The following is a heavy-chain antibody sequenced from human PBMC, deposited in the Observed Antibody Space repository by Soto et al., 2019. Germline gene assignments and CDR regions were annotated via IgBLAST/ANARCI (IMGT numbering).Heavy chain of an antibody. CDR3: ARPKGSYSSGYYYFDY. CDR2: IIPLFGTA. J-gene: IGHJ4*02. D-gene: IGHD6-19*01. V-gene: IGHV1-69*01. Sequence: QVQLVQSGAEVKQPGSSVKVSCKTSGGTFSTYAIYWVRQAPGQGLEWMGAIIPLFGTADYAQKFQGRVPITADESPSTASMELSSLRSEDTAVYYCARPKGSYSSGYYYFDYWGQGTLVTVSS. CDR1: GGTFSTYA.